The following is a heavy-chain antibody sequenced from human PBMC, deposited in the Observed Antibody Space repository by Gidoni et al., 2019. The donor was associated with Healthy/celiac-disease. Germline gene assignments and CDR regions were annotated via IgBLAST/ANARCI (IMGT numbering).Heavy chain of an antibody. D-gene: IGHD3-10*01. CDR1: GFHASSYF. V-gene: IGHV3-53*01. CDR2: IFSGGST. CDR3: GRGSAEGGHGEEIDC. J-gene: IGHJ4*02. Sequence: VRLVESGGCLIQPGGFLRLDCAASGFHASSYFMRWVRQAPGKGLEWVSVIFSGGSTKYADDAKDGCTITRENSKNTPYLQKNSRRAEETAVYYCGRGSAEGGHGEEIDCWGQGTLVTVSS.